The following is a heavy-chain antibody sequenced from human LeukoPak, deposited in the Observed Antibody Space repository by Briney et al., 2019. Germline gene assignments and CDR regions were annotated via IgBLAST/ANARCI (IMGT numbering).Heavy chain of an antibody. V-gene: IGHV3-33*01. CDR2: IWYDGSNK. CDR1: GFTFSSYG. Sequence: PGRSLRLSCAASGFTFSSYGMHWVRQAPGKGLEWVAVIWYDGSNKYYADSVKGRFTISRDNFKNTLYLQMNSLRAEDTAVYYCARGDAVSYEIDYWGQGTLVTVSS. J-gene: IGHJ4*02. CDR3: ARGDAVSYEIDY. D-gene: IGHD3-3*01.